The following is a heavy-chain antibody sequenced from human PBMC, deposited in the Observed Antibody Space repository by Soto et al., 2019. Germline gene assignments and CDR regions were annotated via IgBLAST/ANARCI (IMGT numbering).Heavy chain of an antibody. V-gene: IGHV3-7*01. D-gene: IGHD3-3*01. CDR2: IKQDGSQK. CDR3: ARDHYDCWSGYYPNDD. J-gene: IGHJ4*02. CDR1: GFTFSSYW. Sequence: GGSLRLSCAASGFTFSSYWMSWVRQAPGKGLEWVANIKQDGSQKWYVDSVKGRFTISRDNAKNSLYLQMNSLRAEDTAGYYCARDHYDCWSGYYPNDDWGQGT.